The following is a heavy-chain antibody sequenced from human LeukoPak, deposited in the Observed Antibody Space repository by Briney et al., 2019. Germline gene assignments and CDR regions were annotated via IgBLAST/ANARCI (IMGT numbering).Heavy chain of an antibody. D-gene: IGHD2-2*01. J-gene: IGHJ3*02. CDR1: GFTFSSYG. CDR2: ILSDGSKE. V-gene: IGHV3-30*19. CDR3: ATYCSSTSCYPTNDAFDI. Sequence: PGGSLRLSCAASGFTFSSYGMHWVRQAPGKGLEWVAVILSDGSKEFYTDSVKGRFTISRDNSKNTLYLQMNSLRNEDTAVYYCATYCSSTSCYPTNDAFDIWGQGTMVTVSS.